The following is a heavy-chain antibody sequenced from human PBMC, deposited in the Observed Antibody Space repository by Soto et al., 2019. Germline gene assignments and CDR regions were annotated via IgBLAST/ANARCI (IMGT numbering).Heavy chain of an antibody. J-gene: IGHJ4*02. Sequence: PSETLSLTCTVSGGSISSYYWSWIRQPPGKGLEWIGYIYYSGSTNYNPSLKSRVTISVDTSKNQFSLKLSSVTAADTAVYYCARESGNYDLSFDYWGQGTLVTVSS. CDR1: GGSISSYY. V-gene: IGHV4-59*01. CDR3: ARESGNYDLSFDY. D-gene: IGHD3-3*01. CDR2: IYYSGST.